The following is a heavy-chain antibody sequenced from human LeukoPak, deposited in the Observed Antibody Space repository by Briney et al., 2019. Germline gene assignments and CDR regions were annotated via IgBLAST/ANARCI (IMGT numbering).Heavy chain of an antibody. CDR1: GYTFTSYY. V-gene: IGHV1-46*01. J-gene: IGHJ4*02. CDR3: ARDPGDAPIRYGSGGIDY. CDR2: INPSGGST. D-gene: IGHD3-10*01. Sequence: ASVKVSCKASGYTFTSYYMHWVRQAPGQGLEWMGIINPSGGSTSYVQKFQGRVTMTRDTSTSTVYMELSSLRSEDTAVYYCARDPGDAPIRYGSGGIDYWGQGTLVTVSS.